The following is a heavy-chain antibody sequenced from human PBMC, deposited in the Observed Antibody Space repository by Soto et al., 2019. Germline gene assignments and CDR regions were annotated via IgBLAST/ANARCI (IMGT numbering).Heavy chain of an antibody. CDR3: ARIIYDILTGYYAYYFDY. CDR2: ISSSGSTI. J-gene: IGHJ4*02. Sequence: GGSLRLSCAASGFTFSSYEMNWVRQAPGKGLEWVSYISSSGSTIYYADSVKGRFTISRDNAKNSLYLQMNSLRAEDTAVYYCARIIYDILTGYYAYYFDYWGQGTLVTVSS. D-gene: IGHD3-9*01. CDR1: GFTFSSYE. V-gene: IGHV3-48*03.